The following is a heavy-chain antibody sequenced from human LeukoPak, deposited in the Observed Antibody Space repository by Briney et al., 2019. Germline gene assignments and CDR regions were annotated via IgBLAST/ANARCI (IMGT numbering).Heavy chain of an antibody. CDR2: IKKDGSEK. Sequence: GGSLRLSCVVSGFSFSDYLMSWVRQAPGKGLEWVANIKKDGSEKYYVDSVKGRFTISRDNAKNSLYLQMNSLRAEDTAVYYCARSIQLWEPFDYWGQGTLVTVSS. V-gene: IGHV3-7*01. D-gene: IGHD5-18*01. J-gene: IGHJ4*02. CDR3: ARSIQLWEPFDY. CDR1: GFSFSDYL.